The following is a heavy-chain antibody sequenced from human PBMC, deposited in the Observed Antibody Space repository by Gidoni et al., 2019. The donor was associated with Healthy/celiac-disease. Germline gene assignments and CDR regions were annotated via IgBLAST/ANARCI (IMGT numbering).Heavy chain of an antibody. CDR2: IYYSGST. D-gene: IGHD3-16*01. J-gene: IGHJ3*02. V-gene: IGHV4-59*01. CDR1: GGSISSYY. Sequence: QVQLQESGPGLVKPSETLSLTCTVSGGSISSYYWSWIRQPPGKGLEWIGYIYYSGSTNYTPSLKSRVTISVDTSKNQFSLKLSSVTAADTAVYYCARDGDGLNAFDIWGQGTMVTVSS. CDR3: ARDGDGLNAFDI.